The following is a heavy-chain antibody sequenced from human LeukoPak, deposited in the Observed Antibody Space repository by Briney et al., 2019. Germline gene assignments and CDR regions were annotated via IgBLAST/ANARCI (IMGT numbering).Heavy chain of an antibody. D-gene: IGHD1-7*01. CDR3: ARAWGRPVQNWNYLFDY. J-gene: IGHJ4*02. CDR2: IRYDGSNK. Sequence: GGSLRLSCAASGFTFSSYGMHWVRQAPGKGLEWVAFIRYDGSNKYYADSVKGRFTISRDNSKNTLYLQMNSLRAEDTAVYYCARAWGRPVQNWNYLFDYWGQGTLVTVSS. V-gene: IGHV3-30*02. CDR1: GFTFSSYG.